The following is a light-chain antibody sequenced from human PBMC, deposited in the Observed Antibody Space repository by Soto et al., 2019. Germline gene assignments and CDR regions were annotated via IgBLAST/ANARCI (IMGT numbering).Light chain of an antibody. CDR2: DAA. Sequence: DIQMTQSPSTLSASVGDRVTITCRASQSLNSLLAWYQQKPGRAPKLLIYDAATLESGVPSRFSGSGSGTEFTLTISSLQTDAFATYYCQQYNSYSSWTFGQGTKVEIK. CDR3: QQYNSYSSWT. CDR1: QSLNSL. J-gene: IGKJ1*01. V-gene: IGKV1-5*01.